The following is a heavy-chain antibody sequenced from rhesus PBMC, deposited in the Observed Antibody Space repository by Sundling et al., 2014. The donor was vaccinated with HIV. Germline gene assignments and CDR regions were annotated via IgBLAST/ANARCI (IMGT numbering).Heavy chain of an antibody. CDR2: INPKTGGT. V-gene: IGHV1-138*01. CDR3: ATPLSFDY. Sequence: QVQLVQSGAEVKKPGSSVKVSCKASGYTFTDYYMQWVRQAPGQGLEWMGRINPKTGGTDYAQKFQGRVTMTRDTSTSTAYMELSSLRSEDTAVYYCATPLSFDYWGQGVLVTVSS. CDR1: GYTFTDYY. J-gene: IGHJ4*01.